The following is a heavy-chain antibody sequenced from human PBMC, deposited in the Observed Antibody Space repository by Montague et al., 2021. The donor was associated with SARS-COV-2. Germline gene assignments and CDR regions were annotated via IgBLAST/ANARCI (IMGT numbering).Heavy chain of an antibody. CDR3: ARLTYYYGSGSYYLPNYFDY. CDR1: GFSLNTSGVG. D-gene: IGHD3-10*01. CDR2: IYWNDDK. V-gene: IGHV2-5*01. Sequence: PALVKPTQALTLTCTFSGFSLNTSGVGVGWIRQPPGKALECLALIYWNDDKRYSPSLKNRLTVTKDTSKNQVVLTMTNMDPVDTATYYCARLTYYYGSGSYYLPNYFDYWGQGTLVTVSS. J-gene: IGHJ4*02.